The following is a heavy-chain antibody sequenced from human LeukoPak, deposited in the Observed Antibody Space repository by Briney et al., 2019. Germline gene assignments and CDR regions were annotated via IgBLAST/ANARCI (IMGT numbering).Heavy chain of an antibody. CDR1: GGSISSGSYY. CDR2: IYTSGST. Sequence: PSETLSLTCTVSGGSISSGSYYWSWIRQPAGKGLEWIGRIYTSGSTNYNPSLKSRVTISVDTSKNQFSLKLSSVTAADTAVYYCAVGTGIAVAGTLSFDYWGQGTLVTVSS. D-gene: IGHD6-19*01. V-gene: IGHV4-61*02. CDR3: AVGTGIAVAGTLSFDY. J-gene: IGHJ4*02.